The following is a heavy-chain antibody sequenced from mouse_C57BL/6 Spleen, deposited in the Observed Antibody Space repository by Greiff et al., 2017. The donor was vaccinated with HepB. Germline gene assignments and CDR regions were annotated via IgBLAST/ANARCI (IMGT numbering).Heavy chain of an antibody. D-gene: IGHD1-1*01. Sequence: EVQLVESGPELVKPGASVKMSCKASGYTFTDYNMHWVKQSHGKSLEWIGYINPNNGGTSYNQKFKGKATLTVNKSSSTAYMELRSLTSEDSAVYYCAKDYYGSSYPHWYFDVWGTGTTVTVSS. CDR3: AKDYYGSSYPHWYFDV. CDR1: GYTFTDYN. CDR2: INPNNGGT. J-gene: IGHJ1*03. V-gene: IGHV1-22*01.